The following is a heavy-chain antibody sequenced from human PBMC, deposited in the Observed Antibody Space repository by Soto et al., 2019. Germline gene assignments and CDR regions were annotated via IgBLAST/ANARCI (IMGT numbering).Heavy chain of an antibody. CDR3: ARAPPAKWALMGPYYFDY. J-gene: IGHJ4*02. CDR2: IYYSGST. D-gene: IGHD1-26*01. Sequence: LSLTCTVSGGSISSGGYYWSWIRQHPGKGLEWIGYIYYSGSTYYNPSLKSRVTISVDTSKNQFSLKLSSVTAADTAVYYCARAPPAKWALMGPYYFDYWGQGTLVTVSS. CDR1: GGSISSGGYY. V-gene: IGHV4-31*03.